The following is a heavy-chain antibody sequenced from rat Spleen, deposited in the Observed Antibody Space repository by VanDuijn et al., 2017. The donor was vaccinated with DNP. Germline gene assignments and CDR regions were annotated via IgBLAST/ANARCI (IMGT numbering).Heavy chain of an antibody. J-gene: IGHJ2*01. CDR1: GFTFSYYG. D-gene: IGHD1-11*01. CDR2: ISASGGST. CDR3: TTDFERGY. V-gene: IGHV5-27*01. Sequence: EVQLVESGGGLVQPGRSLKLSCAASGFTFSYYGMVWVRQAPKKGLEWVASISASGGSTSYRDSVKGRFTISRDNAKSILYLQMDSLRSEDTATFYCTTDFERGYWGQGVMVTVSS.